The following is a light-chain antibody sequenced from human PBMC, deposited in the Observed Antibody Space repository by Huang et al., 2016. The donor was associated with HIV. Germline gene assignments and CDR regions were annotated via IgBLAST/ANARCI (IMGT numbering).Light chain of an antibody. Sequence: EIEMTQSPDTLSVSPGETATLSCRANQSISSSLAWYQHRPDQAPRLLFYGASTRATGIPARFSGSGSGTEFTLTISSLQSEDFAVYYCQQYNNWPPNTFGQGTKLEIK. CDR1: QSISSS. CDR3: QQYNNWPPNT. CDR2: GAS. J-gene: IGKJ2*01. V-gene: IGKV3-15*01.